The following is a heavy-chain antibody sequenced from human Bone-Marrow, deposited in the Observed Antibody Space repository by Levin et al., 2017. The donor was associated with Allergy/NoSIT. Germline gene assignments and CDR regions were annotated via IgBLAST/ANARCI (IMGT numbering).Heavy chain of an antibody. Sequence: PRGSLRLSCAASGITFSNYAMHWVRQAPGKGLEWVAVISYDGANKYYAESVKGRFTISRDNSKNTLYLQMNSLRTEDTAVYYCARDMKIYCGGDCYAFDIWGQGTMVTVS. J-gene: IGHJ3*02. CDR2: ISYDGANK. D-gene: IGHD2-21*02. V-gene: IGHV3-30-3*01. CDR3: ARDMKIYCGGDCYAFDI. CDR1: GITFSNYA.